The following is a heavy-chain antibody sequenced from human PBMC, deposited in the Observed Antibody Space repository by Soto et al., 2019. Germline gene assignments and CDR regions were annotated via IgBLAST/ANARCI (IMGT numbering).Heavy chain of an antibody. CDR1: GCSISSGDYS. Sequence: SETLSLTCAVSGCSISSGDYSWSWIRQPPGKGLEWFGSIYHSGSTYYNTSIKSRVATSEDRSKNQFALKLSSVTAADKTLYYYARGQMEIGSSTSCSTLFDYWGQGTLVTVSS. CDR3: ARGQMEIGSSTSCSTLFDY. D-gene: IGHD2-2*01. V-gene: IGHV4-30-2*01. CDR2: IYHSGST. J-gene: IGHJ4*02.